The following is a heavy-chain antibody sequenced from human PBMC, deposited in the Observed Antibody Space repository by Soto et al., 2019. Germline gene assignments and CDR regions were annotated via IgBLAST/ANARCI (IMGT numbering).Heavy chain of an antibody. V-gene: IGHV1-18*01. CDR1: GYTFTSYG. CDR2: ISAYNGTT. J-gene: IGHJ4*02. CDR3: ASSPNYCDY. Sequence: QVQLVQSGAEVKKPGASVKVSCKASGYTFTSYGISWVRQAPGQGLEWMGWISAYNGTTKYAQKLQGRGTMTTDTSTSAAYLALRSLRSDDTDGYYCASSPNYCDYWGQGTLVTVSS.